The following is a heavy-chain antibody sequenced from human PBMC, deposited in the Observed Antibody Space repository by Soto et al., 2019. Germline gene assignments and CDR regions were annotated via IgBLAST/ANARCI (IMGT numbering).Heavy chain of an antibody. CDR3: ARGVPH. CDR2: ISYSGST. J-gene: IGHJ4*01. D-gene: IGHD3-16*01. Sequence: QVQLQESGPGLVQPSQTLSLTCTVSGGSISSGGYYWSWIRQHPGTGLEWIGHISYSGSTYYNTSLKGGVTISVDPSRTQFSLIVNSVTAGNTAVYFCARGVPHWAQGPLVTFSS. V-gene: IGHV4-31*03. CDR1: GGSISSGGYY.